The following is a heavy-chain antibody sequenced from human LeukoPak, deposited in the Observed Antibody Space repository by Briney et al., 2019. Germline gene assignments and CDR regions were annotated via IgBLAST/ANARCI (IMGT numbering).Heavy chain of an antibody. J-gene: IGHJ3*02. Sequence: PSETLSLTCTVSGGSISSGGYYWSWIRQHPGKGLEWIGYIYYSGSTYYNPSLKSRVTISVDTSKNQFSLKLSSVTAADTAVYYCARVGEVGATTWNLDAFDIWGQGTMVTVSS. CDR1: GGSISSGGYY. CDR2: IYYSGST. CDR3: ARVGEVGATTWNLDAFDI. D-gene: IGHD1-26*01. V-gene: IGHV4-31*03.